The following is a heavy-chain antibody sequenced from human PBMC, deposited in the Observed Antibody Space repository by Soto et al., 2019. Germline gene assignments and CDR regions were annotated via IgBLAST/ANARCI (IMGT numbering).Heavy chain of an antibody. Sequence: PGGSLRLSCSASGITLSSYAMHWVRQAPGKGLEYVSSISTNGGSTYYADSVKGRFTISRDNSKNTLYLQMSSLRAEDTAVYYCVKGDVSLWLGELPFAMDVWGQGTTVTVSS. CDR1: GITLSSYA. J-gene: IGHJ6*02. CDR3: VKGDVSLWLGELPFAMDV. D-gene: IGHD3-10*01. V-gene: IGHV3-64D*08. CDR2: ISTNGGST.